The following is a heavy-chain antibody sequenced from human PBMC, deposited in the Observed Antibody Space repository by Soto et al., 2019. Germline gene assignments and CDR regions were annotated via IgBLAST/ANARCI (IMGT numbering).Heavy chain of an antibody. CDR1: GVSFSGHY. V-gene: IGHV3-11*06. D-gene: IGHD3-22*01. Sequence: SRTLSCAACGVSFSGHYTSWIRQAPGKGLEWVSYISSSTGYTNYADSVKGRFTISRDNAKKSLYLQMHSLRVEDTAVYYCATDDSRVLEYFDYWGQGALVPVSS. CDR2: ISSSTGYT. CDR3: ATDDSRVLEYFDY. J-gene: IGHJ4*02.